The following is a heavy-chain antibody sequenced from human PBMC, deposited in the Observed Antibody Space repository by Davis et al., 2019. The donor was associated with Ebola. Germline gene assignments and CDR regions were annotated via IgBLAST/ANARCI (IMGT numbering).Heavy chain of an antibody. J-gene: IGHJ4*02. CDR3: ARGPGGGGRDLYYFDY. D-gene: IGHD2-15*01. Sequence: PSETLSLTCAVYGGSLRGFYWSWIRQPPGKGLEWIGEINHSGSTNYNPSLKSRVTISVDTSKNQFSLKLSSVTAADTAVYYCARGPGGGGRDLYYFDYWGQGTLVTVSS. CDR1: GGSLRGFY. CDR2: INHSGST. V-gene: IGHV4-34*01.